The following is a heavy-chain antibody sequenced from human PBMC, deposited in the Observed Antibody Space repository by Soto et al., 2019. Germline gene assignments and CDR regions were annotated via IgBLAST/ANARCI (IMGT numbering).Heavy chain of an antibody. V-gene: IGHV3-66*01. D-gene: IGHD2-2*01. CDR1: GLTVSANF. CDR2: VYSGGIT. CDR3: ARVSCSSTSCYGIDY. Sequence: SLRLSCAVSGLTVSANFMSWVRQAPGKGLEWVSVVYSGGITNYADSVKGRFTISRDNSKNTLYLQLNSLRAEDTAVYYCARVSCSSTSCYGIDYWGQGTPVTVSS. J-gene: IGHJ4*02.